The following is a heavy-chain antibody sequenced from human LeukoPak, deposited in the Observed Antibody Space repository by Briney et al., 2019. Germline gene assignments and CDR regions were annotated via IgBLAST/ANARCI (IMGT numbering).Heavy chain of an antibody. CDR1: GFTSSSYA. CDR2: ISNDGSNK. CDR3: AKGEHGDLRWYYFDY. V-gene: IGHV3-30-3*01. Sequence: GGSLRLSCAASGFTSSSYAMHWVRQAPGKGLEWVAVISNDGSNKYYADSVKGRFTISRDNSKNTLYLQMNSLRAEDTAVYYCAKGEHGDLRWYYFDYWGQGTLVTVSS. D-gene: IGHD4-17*01. J-gene: IGHJ4*02.